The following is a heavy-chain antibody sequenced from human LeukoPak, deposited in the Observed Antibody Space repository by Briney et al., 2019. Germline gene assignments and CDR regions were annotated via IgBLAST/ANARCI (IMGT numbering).Heavy chain of an antibody. Sequence: ASVKVSCKASGYTFTSYYMHWVRQAPGQGLEWMGIINPSGGSTSYAQKFQGRVTMTRDMSTSTVYMELSSLRSEDTAVYYCTREGGTDYFDYWGQGTPVTVSS. J-gene: IGHJ4*02. CDR3: TREGGTDYFDY. V-gene: IGHV1-46*01. CDR1: GYTFTSYY. CDR2: INPSGGST.